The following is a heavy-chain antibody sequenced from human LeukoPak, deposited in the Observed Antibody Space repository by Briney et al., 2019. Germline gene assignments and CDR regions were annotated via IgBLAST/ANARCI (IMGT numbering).Heavy chain of an antibody. CDR2: ISSSSTYI. V-gene: IGHV3-21*01. D-gene: IGHD2-21*01. Sequence: GGSLRLSCAASGFIFSSYSMNWVRQAPGKGLEWVSSISSSSTYIYYADSVKGRFTISRDNAKNSLYLQMNSPRAEDTAEYYCARDRHLASAAFDYWGQGTLVTVSS. J-gene: IGHJ4*02. CDR1: GFIFSSYS. CDR3: ARDRHLASAAFDY.